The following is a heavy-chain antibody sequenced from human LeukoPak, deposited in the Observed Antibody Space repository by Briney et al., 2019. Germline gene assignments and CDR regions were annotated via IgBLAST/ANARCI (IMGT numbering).Heavy chain of an antibody. CDR2: IYYSGST. J-gene: IGHJ4*02. CDR1: GGSISSYY. V-gene: IGHV4-59*01. CDR3: ARGSGQWLAPFDY. D-gene: IGHD6-19*01. Sequence: PSETLSLTCTVSGGSISSYYWSWIRQPPGKGLEWIGYIYYSGSTNYNPSLKSRVTISVDTSKNQFSLKLSSVTAADTAVYYCARGSGQWLAPFDYWGQGTPVTVSS.